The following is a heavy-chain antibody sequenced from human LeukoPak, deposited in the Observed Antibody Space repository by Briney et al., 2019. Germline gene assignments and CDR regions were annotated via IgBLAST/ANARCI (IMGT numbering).Heavy chain of an antibody. D-gene: IGHD2-2*01. CDR2: MNPNRGNT. V-gene: IGHV1-8*01. CDR3: ARGMSPDIVVVPAAWDYYYYYGMDV. CDR1: GYTFTSYD. Sequence: GASVKVSCKASGYTFTSYDINWVRQATGQGHEWRGWMNPNRGNTGYAQKFQGRVTMTRNTSISTAYMELSSLRSEDTAVYYCARGMSPDIVVVPAAWDYYYYYGMDVWGQGTTVTVSS. J-gene: IGHJ6*02.